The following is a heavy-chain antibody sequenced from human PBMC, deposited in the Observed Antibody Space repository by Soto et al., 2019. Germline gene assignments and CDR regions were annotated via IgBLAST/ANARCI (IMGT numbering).Heavy chain of an antibody. V-gene: IGHV3-48*03. CDR3: AREDRNWAGDCNSY. Sequence: EVQLVESGGGLVQPGGSLRLSCAASGFTFSSYEMNWVRQAPGKGLEWVSYISSSGDTIYYAESVRGRFTISRDNGEKSLYLQMNSLRADDTALYYCAREDRNWAGDCNSYWGQGTLVTVSS. J-gene: IGHJ4*02. D-gene: IGHD2-21*02. CDR1: GFTFSSYE. CDR2: ISSSGDTI.